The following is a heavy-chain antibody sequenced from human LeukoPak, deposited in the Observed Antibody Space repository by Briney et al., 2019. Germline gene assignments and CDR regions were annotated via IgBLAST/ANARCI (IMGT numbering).Heavy chain of an antibody. CDR1: GGSISTYY. V-gene: IGHV4-59*08. CDR2: IYDSGST. J-gene: IGHJ4*02. D-gene: IGHD3-3*02. Sequence: KSSETLSLTCTVAGGSISTYYWSWIRQPAGKGLEWSGYIYDSGSTNYNPSRKRRVTISVDTSKNQSSLKLSSVTAADTAVYYCARQSFSGIDYWGQGTLVTVSS. CDR3: ARQSFSGIDY.